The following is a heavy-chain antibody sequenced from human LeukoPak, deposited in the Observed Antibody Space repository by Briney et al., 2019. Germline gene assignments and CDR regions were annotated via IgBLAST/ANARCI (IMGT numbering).Heavy chain of an antibody. CDR3: ARGTAATYYAMDV. V-gene: IGHV6-1*01. CDR1: GDSVSSTNAA. CDR2: NYYRSDWFN. Sequence: SQTLSLTCALSGDSVSSTNAAWNWIRQSPSRGLEWLGRNYYRSDWFNDYAVSVKSRITITPDTSKNQFSLQLNSVTPEDTAVYYCARGTAATYYAMDVWGQGTTVTVSS. J-gene: IGHJ6*02. D-gene: IGHD1-26*01.